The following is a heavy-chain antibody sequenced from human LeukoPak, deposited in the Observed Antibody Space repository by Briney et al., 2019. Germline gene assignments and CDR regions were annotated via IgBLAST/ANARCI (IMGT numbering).Heavy chain of an antibody. Sequence: PSETLSLTCIVSGGSISGSSYYWGWLRQPPGQRLEWIGSIYNSGSTYYNPSLKSRVTISVDTSKNQFSLRLSSVTAADTAVYYCVRLPNIYSGSYSWFDPWGQGTLVTVSS. CDR1: GGSISGSSYY. CDR2: IYNSGST. D-gene: IGHD1-26*01. V-gene: IGHV4-39*01. CDR3: VRLPNIYSGSYSWFDP. J-gene: IGHJ5*02.